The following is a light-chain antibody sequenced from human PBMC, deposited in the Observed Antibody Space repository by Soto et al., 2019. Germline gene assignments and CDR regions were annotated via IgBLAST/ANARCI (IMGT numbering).Light chain of an antibody. Sequence: EIVMTQSPATLSVSPGERATLSCRASQTINNKLAWIQQKPCQAPRLLIYDTSFMATDIPARFSGSGSGTEFTLTISSLQSEDFAVYYCQQYQKWPRTFGQGTKVEI. J-gene: IGKJ1*01. CDR3: QQYQKWPRT. CDR2: DTS. CDR1: QTINNK. V-gene: IGKV3-15*01.